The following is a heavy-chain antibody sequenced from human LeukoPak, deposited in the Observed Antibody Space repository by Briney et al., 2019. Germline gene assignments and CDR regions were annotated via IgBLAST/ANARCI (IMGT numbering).Heavy chain of an antibody. D-gene: IGHD3-10*01. Sequence: WASVKVSCKASGGTFSSYAISWVRQAPGQGLEWMGWIKTNTGNPTYAQVFTGRFVFSLDTSVSTAYLQISSLKAEDTAVYYCARARITMVRGVIISRYFDYWGQGTLVTVSS. CDR2: IKTNTGNP. V-gene: IGHV7-4-1*02. CDR3: ARARITMVRGVIISRYFDY. CDR1: GGTFSSYA. J-gene: IGHJ4*02.